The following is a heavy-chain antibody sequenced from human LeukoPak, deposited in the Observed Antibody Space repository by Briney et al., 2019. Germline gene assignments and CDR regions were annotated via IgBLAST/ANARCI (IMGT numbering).Heavy chain of an antibody. CDR3: ARDPKGAVVGPFDY. CDR2: ISYDGSNK. Sequence: PGRSLRLSCAASGFTFSSYGMHWVRQAPGKGLEWVAVISYDGSNKYYADSVKGRFTISRDNSKNTLYLQMNSLRAEDTAVYYCARDPKGAVVGPFDYWGQGTLVTVSS. V-gene: IGHV3-30*03. CDR1: GFTFSSYG. J-gene: IGHJ4*02. D-gene: IGHD6-19*01.